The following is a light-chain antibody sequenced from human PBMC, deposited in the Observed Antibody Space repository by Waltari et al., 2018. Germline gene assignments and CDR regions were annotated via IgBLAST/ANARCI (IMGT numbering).Light chain of an antibody. CDR2: WAS. Sequence: DIVMTQSPDSLAVSLGERATINCKSSQSVLYSSNNKNYLAWYQQKPVQPPKLLIYWASTREAGVPDRVSGSGSGTDFTLTISSLQAEDVAVYYCQQYYSTPEFGPGTKVDIK. V-gene: IGKV4-1*01. CDR3: QQYYSTPE. CDR1: QSVLYSSNNKNY. J-gene: IGKJ3*01.